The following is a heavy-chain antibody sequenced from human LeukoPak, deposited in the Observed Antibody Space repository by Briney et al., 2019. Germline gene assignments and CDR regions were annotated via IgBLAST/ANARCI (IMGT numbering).Heavy chain of an antibody. J-gene: IGHJ6*02. CDR2: ISSSSSYI. Sequence: GGSLRLSCAASGFTFSSYSMNWVRQAPGKGLEWVSSISSSSSYIYYADSVEGRFTISRDNAKNSLYLQMNSLRAEDTAVYYCAREEDYVWGSYRQGMDVWGQGTTVTVSS. V-gene: IGHV3-21*01. CDR1: GFTFSSYS. D-gene: IGHD3-16*02. CDR3: AREEDYVWGSYRQGMDV.